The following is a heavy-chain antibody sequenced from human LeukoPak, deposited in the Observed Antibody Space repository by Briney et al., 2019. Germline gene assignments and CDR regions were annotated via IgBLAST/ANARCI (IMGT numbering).Heavy chain of an antibody. V-gene: IGHV1-69*13. D-gene: IGHD6-19*01. CDR2: IIPIFGTA. J-gene: IGHJ4*02. Sequence: SVKVSCKASGYTFTSYAISWVRQAPGQGLEWMGGIIPIFGTANYAQKFQGRVTITAEESTSTAYMELSSLRSEDTAVYYCAKSGQWLPPTEFDSWGQGTLVTVSS. CDR1: GYTFTSYA. CDR3: AKSGQWLPPTEFDS.